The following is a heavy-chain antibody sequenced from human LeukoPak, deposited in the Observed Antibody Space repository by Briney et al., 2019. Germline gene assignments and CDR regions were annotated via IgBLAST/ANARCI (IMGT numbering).Heavy chain of an antibody. CDR1: GGSFSGCY. CDR2: INHSGST. D-gene: IGHD5-12*01. CDR3: ALQWLRY. J-gene: IGHJ4*02. Sequence: SETLSLTCAVYGGSFSGCYWSWIRQPPGKGLEWIGEINHSGSTNYNPSLKSRVTISVDTSKNQFSLKLSSVTAADTAVYYCALQWLRYWGQGTLVTVSS. V-gene: IGHV4-34*01.